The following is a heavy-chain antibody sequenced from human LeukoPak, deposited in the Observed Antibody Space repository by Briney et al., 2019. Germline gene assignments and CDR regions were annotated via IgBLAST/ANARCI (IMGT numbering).Heavy chain of an antibody. J-gene: IGHJ4*02. Sequence: AESLKISCKGSGYSFTSYCIGWVRQMPGKGLEWMGIIYPGDSDTRYSPSFQGQVTISADKSISTAYLQWSSLKASDPAMYYCARHACSSTSCYGTIDYWGQGTLVTVSS. D-gene: IGHD2-2*01. CDR1: GYSFTSYC. CDR3: ARHACSSTSCYGTIDY. CDR2: IYPGDSDT. V-gene: IGHV5-51*01.